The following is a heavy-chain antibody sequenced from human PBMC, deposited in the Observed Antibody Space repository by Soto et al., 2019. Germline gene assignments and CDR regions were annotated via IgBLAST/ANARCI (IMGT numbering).Heavy chain of an antibody. V-gene: IGHV4-39*01. D-gene: IGHD6-19*01. J-gene: IGHJ4*02. Sequence: QLQLQESGPGLVKPSETLSLTCTVSGGSISSSSYYWGWIRQPPGKGLEWIGSIYYSGSTYYNPSLKSRVTISGDTSKNQFSLKLSSVTAADTAVYYCAILGQWLVPFDYWGQGTLVTVSS. CDR1: GGSISSSSYY. CDR2: IYYSGST. CDR3: AILGQWLVPFDY.